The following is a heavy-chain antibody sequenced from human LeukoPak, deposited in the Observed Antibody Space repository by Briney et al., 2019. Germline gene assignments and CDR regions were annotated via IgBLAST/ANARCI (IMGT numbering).Heavy chain of an antibody. J-gene: IGHJ4*02. CDR3: ASGGSDYGGYY. D-gene: IGHD4-23*01. V-gene: IGHV3-30-3*01. Sequence: GRSLRLSCAASGFTFSSYDMHWVRQAPGKGLEWVAVISYDGSNKYYADSVKGRFTISRDNSKNTLYLQMNSLRAEDTAVYYCASGGSDYGGYYWGQGTLVTVSS. CDR2: ISYDGSNK. CDR1: GFTFSSYD.